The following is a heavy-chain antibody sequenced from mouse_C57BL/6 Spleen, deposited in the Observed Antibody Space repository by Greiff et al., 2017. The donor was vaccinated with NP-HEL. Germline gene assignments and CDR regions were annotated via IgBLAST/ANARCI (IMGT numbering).Heavy chain of an antibody. J-gene: IGHJ1*03. CDR3: ARGITTVVKYFDV. D-gene: IGHD1-1*01. CDR1: GYAFRSYW. V-gene: IGHV1-80*01. CDR2: IYPGDGDT. Sequence: QVQLQQSGAELVKPGASVKISCKASGYAFRSYWMNWVKQRPGKGLEWIGQIYPGDGDTNYNGKFKGKATLTADKSSSTAYMQLSSLTSEDSAVYFCARGITTVVKYFDVWGTGTTVTVSS.